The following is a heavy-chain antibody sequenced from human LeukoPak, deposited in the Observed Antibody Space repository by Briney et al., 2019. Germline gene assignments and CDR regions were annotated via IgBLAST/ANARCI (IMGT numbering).Heavy chain of an antibody. CDR1: GGSISSYY. V-gene: IGHV4-59*01. CDR2: IYYSGST. D-gene: IGHD3-22*01. CDR3: ARYYYDSSGYYENWFDP. Sequence: SETLSLTCTVSGGSISSYYWRWIRQPPGKGLEWIGYIYYSGSTNYNPSLKSRVTISVDTSKNQFSLKLSSVTAADTAVYYCARYYYDSSGYYENWFDPWGQGTLVTVSS. J-gene: IGHJ5*02.